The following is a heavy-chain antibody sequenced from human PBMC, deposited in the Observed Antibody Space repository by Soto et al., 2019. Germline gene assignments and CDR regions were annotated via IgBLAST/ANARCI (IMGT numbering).Heavy chain of an antibody. CDR3: ARGVGKSWSHDN. Sequence: PGGSLRLSCAASGFTVSNKYMSWVRQAPGGGLEWVSVLYNDGRTYYADSVKGRFNFSRDNSKNTLFLKMNSLRAEDTAIYYCARGVGKSWSHDNWGQGTLVTVS. CDR2: LYNDGRT. D-gene: IGHD6-13*01. J-gene: IGHJ4*02. V-gene: IGHV3-66*01. CDR1: GFTVSNKY.